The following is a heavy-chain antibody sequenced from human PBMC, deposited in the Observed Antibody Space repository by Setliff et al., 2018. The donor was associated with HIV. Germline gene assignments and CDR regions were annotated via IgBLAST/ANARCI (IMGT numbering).Heavy chain of an antibody. D-gene: IGHD7-27*01. CDR2: IYYSGGT. CDR3: ARGWGHDGFDF. CDR1: GASISSGGYY. J-gene: IGHJ3*01. Sequence: PSETLSLTCTVSGASISSGGYYWSWIRQHPGKGLEWIGYIYYSGGTNYNPSLKSRVTMSIDTSKNQFSLNVSSVTAADTAVYYCARGWGHDGFDFWGQGTMVTVSS. V-gene: IGHV4-31*03.